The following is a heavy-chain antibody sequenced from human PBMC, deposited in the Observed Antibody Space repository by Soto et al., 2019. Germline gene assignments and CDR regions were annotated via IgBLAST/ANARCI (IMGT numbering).Heavy chain of an antibody. D-gene: IGHD1-26*01. J-gene: IGHJ6*03. CDR2: ISAYNGNK. CDR3: ARWKWGWPMDV. V-gene: IGHV1-18*01. Sequence: QVQLVQSGAEVKKPGASVKVSCKASGYTFTSYGISWVRQAPGQGLEWMGWISAYNGNKNYAQKLQGRVTRTTDTSPSTAYIELRSLRSEDTAVYYCARWKWGWPMDVWGKGTTVTLSS. CDR1: GYTFTSYG.